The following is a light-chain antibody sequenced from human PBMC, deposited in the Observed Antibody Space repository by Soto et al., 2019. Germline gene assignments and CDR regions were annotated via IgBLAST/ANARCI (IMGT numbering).Light chain of an antibody. V-gene: IGKV4-1*01. J-gene: IGKJ3*01. CDR1: QSVLTTDSNNKNY. Sequence: DIVMTQSPDSLAVSLGERATITCRSSQSVLTTDSNNKNYLAWYQHKSGQPPRLLIYWASTRESGVPDRFSGSGSGTEFTLTISSLQAEDEAVYYCQQYYSTPFTFGPGTKVDIK. CDR2: WAS. CDR3: QQYYSTPFT.